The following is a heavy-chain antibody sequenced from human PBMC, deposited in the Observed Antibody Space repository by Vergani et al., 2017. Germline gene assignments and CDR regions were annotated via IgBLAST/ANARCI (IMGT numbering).Heavy chain of an antibody. CDR2: IYHSGST. V-gene: IGHV4-38-2*01. CDR1: GYSISSGYY. CDR3: ARGSGDYYESSGYSH. D-gene: IGHD3-22*01. J-gene: IGHJ4*02. Sequence: QVQLQESGPGLVKPSETLSLTCAVSGYSISSGYYWGWIRQPPGKGLEWIGSIYHSGSTYYNPSLKSRVTISLDTSKNQFSLKLRSVTAADTAVYYCARGSGDYYESSGYSHWGQGILVTVSS.